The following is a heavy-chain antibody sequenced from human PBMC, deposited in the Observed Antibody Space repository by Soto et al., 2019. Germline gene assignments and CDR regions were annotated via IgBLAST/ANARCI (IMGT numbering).Heavy chain of an antibody. V-gene: IGHV3-48*01. Sequence: EEQLVESGGGLVQPGGSLRLSCAASGFSFSTHYMNWVRQTPGKGLEWVSSINRDSTVIKYADSVKGRFTISRDNARNSLSLQMTSLRAADAAVYYCLNGDYYVGPGTLVTVSS. D-gene: IGHD3-16*01. CDR1: GFSFSTHY. CDR3: LNGDYY. CDR2: INRDSTVI. J-gene: IGHJ4*02.